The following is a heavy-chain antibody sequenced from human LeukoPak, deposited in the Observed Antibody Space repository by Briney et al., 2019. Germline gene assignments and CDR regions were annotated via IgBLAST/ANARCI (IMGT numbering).Heavy chain of an antibody. Sequence: GGSLRLSCAASGFTFSSYWMSWVRQAPGKGLEWVANIKQDGSEKYYVDSVKGRFTISRDNAKNSLYLQINSLRAEDTAVYYCARYYYDSSGYYYYYYYMDVWGKGTTVTVSS. CDR3: ARYYYDSSGYYYYYYYMDV. J-gene: IGHJ6*03. CDR2: IKQDGSEK. V-gene: IGHV3-7*01. CDR1: GFTFSSYW. D-gene: IGHD3-22*01.